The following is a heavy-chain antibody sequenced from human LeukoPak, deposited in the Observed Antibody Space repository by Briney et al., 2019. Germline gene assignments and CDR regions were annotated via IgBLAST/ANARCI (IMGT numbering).Heavy chain of an antibody. CDR3: ARGNFDY. Sequence: GGSLRLSCAGSGFTFSSYAMHWVRQAPGKGLEWVAVISYDGSNKYYADSVKGRFTISRDNSKNTLYLQMNSLRAEDTAVYYCARGNFDYWGQGTLVTVSS. V-gene: IGHV3-30-3*01. J-gene: IGHJ4*02. CDR2: ISYDGSNK. CDR1: GFTFSSYA.